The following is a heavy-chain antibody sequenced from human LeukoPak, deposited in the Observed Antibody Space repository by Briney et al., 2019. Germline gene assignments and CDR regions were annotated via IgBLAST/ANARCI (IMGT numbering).Heavy chain of an antibody. CDR2: IYYSGST. V-gene: IGHV4-31*03. CDR1: GGSISSGGYY. D-gene: IGHD5-18*01. J-gene: IGHJ5*02. Sequence: PSETLSLTCTVSGGSISSGGYYWSWIRQHPGKGLEWIGYIYYSGSTYYNPSLKSRVTISVDTSKNQFSLKLSSVTAADTAVYYCARSGTAMAQGWFDPWGQGTLVTVSS. CDR3: ARSGTAMAQGWFDP.